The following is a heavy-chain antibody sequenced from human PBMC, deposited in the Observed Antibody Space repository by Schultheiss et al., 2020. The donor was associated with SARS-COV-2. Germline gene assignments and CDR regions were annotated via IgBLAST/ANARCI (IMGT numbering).Heavy chain of an antibody. CDR2: IYYSGST. J-gene: IGHJ6*01. Sequence: SETLSLTCTVSGGSISNYYWGWIRQPPGKGLEWIGSIYYSGSTYYNLSLKSRVTISVDTSKNQFSLKLSSVTAADTAVYYCARDRFYDFWLEYYYYYGM. D-gene: IGHD3-3*01. V-gene: IGHV4-59*04. CDR1: GGSISNYY. CDR3: ARDRFYDFWLEYYYYYGM.